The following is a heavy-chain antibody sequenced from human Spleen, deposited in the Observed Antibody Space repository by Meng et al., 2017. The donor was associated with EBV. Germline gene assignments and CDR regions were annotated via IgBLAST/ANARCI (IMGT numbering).Heavy chain of an antibody. V-gene: IGHV4-39*07. CDR2: VHYTGST. Sequence: QRPRRGQARGQVKPSETLSLTCTVSGDSISSFYYWGWIRQPPGGGLEWIGRVHYTGSTYYSPSLKSRVTVSVDTSKNQFSLKLSSVTAADTAVYYCARVDYSRAYYEDFDFWGQGTLVTVSS. CDR1: GDSISSFYY. D-gene: IGHD3-22*01. CDR3: ARVDYSRAYYEDFDF. J-gene: IGHJ4*02.